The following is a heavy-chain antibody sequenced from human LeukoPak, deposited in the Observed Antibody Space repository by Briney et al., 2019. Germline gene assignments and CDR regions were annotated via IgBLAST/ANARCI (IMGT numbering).Heavy chain of an antibody. V-gene: IGHV4-34*01. D-gene: IGHD3-10*01. Sequence: PSETLSLTCAVYGGAFRGYYWSWIRQPPGKGREGIGEINHSGSTNYHPSLKSRVTISVDTSKNQFSLKLSSVTAADTAVYYCARGRGNYGSGSYYYYYYYMDVWGKGTTVTVSS. J-gene: IGHJ6*03. CDR1: GGAFRGYY. CDR3: ARGRGNYGSGSYYYYYYYMDV. CDR2: INHSGST.